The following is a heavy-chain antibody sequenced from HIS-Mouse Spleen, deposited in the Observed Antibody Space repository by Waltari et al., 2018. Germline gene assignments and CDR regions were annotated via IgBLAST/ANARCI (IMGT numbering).Heavy chain of an antibody. J-gene: IGHJ3*02. CDR3: AREPHLQLELAFDI. Sequence: QVQLQESGPGLVKPSETLSLTCTVSGYSISSGYYWGGIRQPPGKGLEWIGSIYHSGSTYYNPSLKRRVTISVDTSKNQFSLKLSSVTAADTAVYYCAREPHLQLELAFDIWGQGTMVTVSS. D-gene: IGHD1-1*01. CDR2: IYHSGST. CDR1: GYSISSGYY. V-gene: IGHV4-38-2*02.